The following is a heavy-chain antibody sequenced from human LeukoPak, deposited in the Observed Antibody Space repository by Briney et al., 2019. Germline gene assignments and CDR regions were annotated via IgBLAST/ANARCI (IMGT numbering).Heavy chain of an antibody. CDR2: IYSGGNT. Sequence: PGGSLRLSCAASGFTVSSNYMSWVRQAPGKGLEWVSIIYSGGNTYSVKGRFTISRDNSKNTLSLQMNSLTAEDTAVYYCARGGSLYSSSGRFNYWGQGTLVTVSS. CDR3: ARGGSLYSSSGRFNY. J-gene: IGHJ4*02. V-gene: IGHV3-53*01. D-gene: IGHD6-6*01. CDR1: GFTVSSNY.